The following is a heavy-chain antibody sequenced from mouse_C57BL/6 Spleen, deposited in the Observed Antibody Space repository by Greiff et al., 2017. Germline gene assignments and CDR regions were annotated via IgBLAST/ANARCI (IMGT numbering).Heavy chain of an antibody. CDR1: GYAFSSYW. Sequence: QVQLKQSGAELVKPGASVKISCKASGYAFSSYWMNWVKQRPGKGLEWIGQIYPGDGDTNYNGKFKGKATLTADKSSSTAYMQLSSLTSEDSAVYFCARYGGYYYAMDYWGQGTSVTVSS. D-gene: IGHD1-1*02. V-gene: IGHV1-80*01. CDR3: ARYGGYYYAMDY. J-gene: IGHJ4*01. CDR2: IYPGDGDT.